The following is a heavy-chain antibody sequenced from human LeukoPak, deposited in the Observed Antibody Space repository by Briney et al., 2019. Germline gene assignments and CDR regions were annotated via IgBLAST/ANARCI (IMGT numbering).Heavy chain of an antibody. V-gene: IGHV4-30-2*01. CDR2: IYHTGST. CDR3: ARLQYCSGSSCYWFDP. CDR1: GGSISSGLYS. J-gene: IGHJ5*02. Sequence: SETLSLTCDVSGGSISSGLYSWSWIRQPLGKGLEWIGYIYHTGSTYYNPSLKSRVTISVDTSKNQFSLRLSSVTAADTAVYYCARLQYCSGSSCYWFDPWGQGTLVTVSS. D-gene: IGHD2-2*01.